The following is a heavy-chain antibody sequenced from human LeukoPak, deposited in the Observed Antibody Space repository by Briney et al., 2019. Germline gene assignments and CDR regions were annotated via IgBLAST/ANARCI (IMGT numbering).Heavy chain of an antibody. CDR1: GVSISSYY. Sequence: SETLSLTCTVSGVSISSYYWGWLRQPAGKGLEWIGRIYTSGSTNYNPSLKSRVTISVDTSKIQFSLKLSSVTAADTAVYYCARGLVDAFDIWGQGTMVTVSS. CDR2: IYTSGST. CDR3: ARGLVDAFDI. V-gene: IGHV4-4*07. D-gene: IGHD2-2*01. J-gene: IGHJ3*02.